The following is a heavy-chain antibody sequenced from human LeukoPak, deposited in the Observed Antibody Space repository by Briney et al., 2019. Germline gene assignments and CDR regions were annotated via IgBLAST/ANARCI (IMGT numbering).Heavy chain of an antibody. J-gene: IGHJ4*02. CDR1: GGTFSSYA. CDR3: ARRVSSGWYEYYFDY. D-gene: IGHD6-19*01. V-gene: IGHV1-69*04. Sequence: SVKVSCKASGGTFSSYAISWVRQAPGQGLEWMGRIIPILGIANYAQKFQGRVTITADKSTSTAYMELSSLRSEDTAVYYCARRVSSGWYEYYFDYWGQGTLVTVSS. CDR2: IIPILGIA.